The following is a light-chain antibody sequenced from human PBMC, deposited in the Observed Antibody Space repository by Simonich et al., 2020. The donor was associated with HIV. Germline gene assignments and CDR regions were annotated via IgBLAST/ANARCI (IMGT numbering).Light chain of an antibody. CDR1: QSISGS. CDR2: YVT. V-gene: IGKV6-21*01. CDR3: HQSSSLPYT. J-gene: IGKJ2*01. Sequence: EIVFLQSPDFQSVTPKEKFTITCRANQSISGSLQWYQQKPDQSPKLLIKYVTQSVSGVPSRFSGSESGTDFTLTINSLEAEDAATYYCHQSSSLPYTFGQGTKLEI.